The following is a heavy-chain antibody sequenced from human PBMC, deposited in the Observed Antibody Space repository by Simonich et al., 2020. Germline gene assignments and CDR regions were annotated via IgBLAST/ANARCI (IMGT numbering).Heavy chain of an antibody. V-gene: IGHV3-74*01. J-gene: IGHJ3*02. CDR3: ANSWGSGAFDI. CDR2: INSDGSST. Sequence: EVQLVESGGGLVQPGGSLRLSCAASGFTFSSYWMHWVRQAPGKGLVWFTRINSDGSSTSYSDSVKGRFTIARDNAKNTLYLQMNSLRAEDTAVYYCANSWGSGAFDIWGQGTMVTVSS. D-gene: IGHD7-27*01. CDR1: GFTFSSYW.